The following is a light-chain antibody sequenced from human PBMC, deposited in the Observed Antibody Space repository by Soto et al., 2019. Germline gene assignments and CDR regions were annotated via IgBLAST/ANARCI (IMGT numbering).Light chain of an antibody. CDR1: QSVSSN. Sequence: EIVMTQSPAPLSVSPGERATLSCRASQSVSSNLAWYQQKPGQAPRLRIYGASTRATGIPARFSGSGSGTEFTLTISSLQSEDFAVYYCQQYNNWPLTFGQGTKVEIK. CDR3: QQYNNWPLT. J-gene: IGKJ1*01. CDR2: GAS. V-gene: IGKV3-15*01.